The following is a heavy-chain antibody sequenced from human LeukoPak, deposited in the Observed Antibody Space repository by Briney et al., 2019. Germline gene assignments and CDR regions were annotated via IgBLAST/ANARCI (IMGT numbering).Heavy chain of an antibody. CDR2: INHSGST. CDR3: ARDFRRGIAARLAPFDY. Sequence: SQTLSLTCTVSGGSISSGSYYWSWIRQPPGKGLEWIGEINHSGSTNYNPSLKSRVTISVDTSKNQFSLKLSSVTAADTAVYYCARDFRRGIAARLAPFDYWGQGTLVTVSS. V-gene: IGHV4-39*07. CDR1: GGSISSGSYY. D-gene: IGHD6-6*01. J-gene: IGHJ4*02.